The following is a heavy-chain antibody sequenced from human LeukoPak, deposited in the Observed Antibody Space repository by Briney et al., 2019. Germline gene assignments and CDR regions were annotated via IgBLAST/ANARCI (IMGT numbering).Heavy chain of an antibody. CDR1: GYTFTGYY. Sequence: ASVKVSCKASGYTFTGYYMHWVRQAPGQGLEWMGWINPNSGGTNYAQKFQGRVTMTRDTSISTAYMELSRLRSDVTAVYYCARGSVYCGGDCLFDYWGQGTLVTVSS. CDR3: ARGSVYCGGDCLFDY. V-gene: IGHV1-2*02. J-gene: IGHJ4*02. D-gene: IGHD2-21*02. CDR2: INPNSGGT.